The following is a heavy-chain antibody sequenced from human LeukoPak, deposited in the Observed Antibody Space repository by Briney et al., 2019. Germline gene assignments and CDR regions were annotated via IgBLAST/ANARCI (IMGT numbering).Heavy chain of an antibody. J-gene: IGHJ4*02. CDR3: ARGGGGGNPFDY. Sequence: PGGSLRLSCAVSGFTVSSNYMTWVRQAPGKGLAWVSVIYSDGSTYYADSVKGRFTISRDNSKNTLYLQMNSLRAEDAAVYYCARGGGGGNPFDYWGQGTLVTVSS. V-gene: IGHV3-53*01. CDR2: IYSDGST. CDR1: GFTVSSNY. D-gene: IGHD4-23*01.